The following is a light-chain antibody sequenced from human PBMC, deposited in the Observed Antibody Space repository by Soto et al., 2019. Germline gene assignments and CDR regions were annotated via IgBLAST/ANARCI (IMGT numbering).Light chain of an antibody. Sequence: DTVLTQSPGTLSLSPGERATLSCRASQSVSSSCLAWFQQKPGQAPRLLIYGASSRATGIPDRFSGSGSGTDFTLSISSLEPEDFAVYYCQQYGSSPLTFGPGTKVEI. J-gene: IGKJ3*01. V-gene: IGKV3-20*01. CDR1: QSVSSSC. CDR3: QQYGSSPLT. CDR2: GAS.